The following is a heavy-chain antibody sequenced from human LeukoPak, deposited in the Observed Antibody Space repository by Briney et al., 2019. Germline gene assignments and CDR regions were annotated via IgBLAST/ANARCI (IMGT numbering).Heavy chain of an antibody. CDR2: IYYSGST. CDR3: ARDSDYGDSETYYYYGMDV. CDR1: GGSISSYY. V-gene: IGHV4-59*12. J-gene: IGHJ6*02. D-gene: IGHD4-17*01. Sequence: SETLSLTCTVSGGSISSYYWSWIRQPPGKGLEWIGYIYYSGSTNYNPSLKSRVTISVDTSKNQFSLKLSSVTAADTAVYYCARDSDYGDSETYYYYGMDVWGQGTTVTVSS.